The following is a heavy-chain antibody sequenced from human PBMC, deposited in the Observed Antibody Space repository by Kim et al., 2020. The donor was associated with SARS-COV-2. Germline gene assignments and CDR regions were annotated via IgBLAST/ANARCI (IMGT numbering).Heavy chain of an antibody. V-gene: IGHV3-43*01. CDR3: AKDRSFGEWDGMDV. Sequence: ADSVKGRFTISRDNSKNSLYLQMNSLRTEDTALYYCAKDRSFGEWDGMDVWGQGTTVTVSS. J-gene: IGHJ6*02. D-gene: IGHD3-10*01.